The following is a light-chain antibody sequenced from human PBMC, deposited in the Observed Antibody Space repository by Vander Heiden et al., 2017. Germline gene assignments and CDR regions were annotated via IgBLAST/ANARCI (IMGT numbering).Light chain of an antibody. CDR1: QSIGTD. Sequence: EIVMTQSPATLSLSPGERVTLACRASQSIGTDLAWYQHKPGQAPRLLIYDASNRATDIPARFSGSGSGTDFTLIISSLEPEDFGVYYCQQRYNWITFGQGTRLEIK. J-gene: IGKJ5*01. V-gene: IGKV3-11*01. CDR2: DAS. CDR3: QQRYNWIT.